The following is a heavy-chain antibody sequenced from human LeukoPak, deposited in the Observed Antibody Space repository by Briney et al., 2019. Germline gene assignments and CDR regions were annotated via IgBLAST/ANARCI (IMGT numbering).Heavy chain of an antibody. CDR1: GFTFSSYW. CDR3: RYSSRGGFDY. D-gene: IGHD6-13*01. J-gene: IGHJ4*02. CDR2: IKPDGSEK. Sequence: GGSLRLSCAASGFTFSSYWMSWVRQAPGKGLEWVANIKPDGSEKYYVDSVGGRFTISRDNAKNSLYLQMNSLRAEDTAVYYCRYSSRGGFDYWGQGTLVTVSS. V-gene: IGHV3-7*01.